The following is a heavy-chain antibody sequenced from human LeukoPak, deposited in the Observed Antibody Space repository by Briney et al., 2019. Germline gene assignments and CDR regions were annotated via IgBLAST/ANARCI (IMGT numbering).Heavy chain of an antibody. D-gene: IGHD5-18*01. CDR1: GGSISSYY. J-gene: IGHJ6*02. V-gene: IGHV4-59*08. CDR2: IYYSGST. Sequence: SETLSLTCTVSGGSISSYYWSWIRQPPGKGLEWIGYIYYSGSTNYNPSLKSRVTISVDTSKNQFSLKLSSVTAADTAVYYCARLGSYGYYYYYGMDVWGQGTTVTVSS. CDR3: ARLGSYGYYYYYGMDV.